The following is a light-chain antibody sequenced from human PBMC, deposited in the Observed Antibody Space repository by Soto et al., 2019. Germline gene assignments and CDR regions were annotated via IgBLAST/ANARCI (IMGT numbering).Light chain of an antibody. CDR1: QSVSSPY. CDR2: GAS. J-gene: IGKJ3*01. V-gene: IGKV3-20*01. Sequence: EVVLTQSPVTLSLSPGERATLSCRASQSVSSPYLAWYQQKPGQPPRLLIYGASNRATDIPDRFIGSGSGRQFTLTIARLAPEDFALYYCHQYGSSPFTFGPGPKVDI. CDR3: HQYGSSPFT.